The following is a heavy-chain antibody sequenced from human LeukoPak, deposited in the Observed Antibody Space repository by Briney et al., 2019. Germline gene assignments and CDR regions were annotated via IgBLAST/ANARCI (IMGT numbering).Heavy chain of an antibody. CDR1: GFTFSSSA. CDR3: ARDRDSSGWYEGFDY. J-gene: IGHJ4*02. CDR2: ISYDGSNK. V-gene: IGHV3-30-3*01. Sequence: GGSLRLSCAASGFTFSSSAMQWVRQAPDKGPEWVAVISYDGSNKYYADSVKGRFTISRDNSKNTLYLQMNSLRADDTAVYYCARDRDSSGWYEGFDYWGQGTLVTVSS. D-gene: IGHD6-19*01.